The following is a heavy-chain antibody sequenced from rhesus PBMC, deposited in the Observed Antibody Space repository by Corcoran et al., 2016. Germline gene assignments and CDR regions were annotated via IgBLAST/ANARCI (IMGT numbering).Heavy chain of an antibody. CDR1: GYTFTDYY. CDR2: INPYNGHT. J-gene: IGHJ6*01. CDR3: ARDRLEQRGFYYGWDS. Sequence: QVQLVQSGAEVKKPGSSVKVSCKASGYTFTDYYMHWVRKAPRQGLEWMGWINPYNGHTKHAQKFQGRVTMTRDTATSTAYMELSSLRSEDTAVYYCARDRLEQRGFYYGWDSWGQGVVVTVSS. V-gene: IGHV1S2*01. D-gene: IGHD1-20*01.